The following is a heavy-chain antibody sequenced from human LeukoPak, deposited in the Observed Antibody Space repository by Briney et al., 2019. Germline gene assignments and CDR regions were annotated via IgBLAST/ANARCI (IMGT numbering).Heavy chain of an antibody. Sequence: GGSLRLSCAASGFTFSSYAMSWVRQAPGKGLEWVSAISGSGGSTYYADSVKGRFTISRDNSKNTLYLQMNSLRAEDTAVYYCAKDGGSYYPASPYAFDIRGQGTMVTVSS. CDR3: AKDGGSYYPASPYAFDI. J-gene: IGHJ3*02. CDR1: GFTFSSYA. CDR2: ISGSGGST. D-gene: IGHD1-26*01. V-gene: IGHV3-23*01.